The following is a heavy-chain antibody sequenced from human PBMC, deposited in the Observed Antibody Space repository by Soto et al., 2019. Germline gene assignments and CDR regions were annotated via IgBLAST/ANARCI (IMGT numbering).Heavy chain of an antibody. J-gene: IGHJ5*02. CDR1: GGSISSGVYY. CDR3: ARAMNLAPSYNWFHP. CDR2: IYHSGST. V-gene: IGHV4-30-4*01. Sequence: QVQLQESGPGLVKISQTLSLTCTVSGGSISSGVYYWSWIREPPGKGLDWIGYIYHSGSTYYNPSLGSRVIVSVDTSSNQFSLKVRSVSAADTALYYCARAMNLAPSYNWFHPWGQGTLVSVSS.